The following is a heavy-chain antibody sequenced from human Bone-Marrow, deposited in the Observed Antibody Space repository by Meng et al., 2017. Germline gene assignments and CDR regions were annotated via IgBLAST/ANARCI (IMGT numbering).Heavy chain of an antibody. J-gene: IGHJ5*02. V-gene: IGHV4-30-4*08. CDR1: GSSISNDENY. CDR2: MHYNGIT. Sequence: QVHLQESGPGLVKPSQTLSLTCTVSGSSISNDENYWSWIRQSPGQGLEWIGYMHYNGITYYNPSLRSRATMLVDTSKNEFSLKLSSVTAADTAVYYCARYCSSTSCHNWFDPWGQGILVTVSS. CDR3: ARYCSSTSCHNWFDP. D-gene: IGHD2-2*02.